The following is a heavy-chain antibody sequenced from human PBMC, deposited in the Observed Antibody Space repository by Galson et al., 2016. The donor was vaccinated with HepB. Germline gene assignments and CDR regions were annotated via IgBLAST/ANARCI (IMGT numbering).Heavy chain of an antibody. J-gene: IGHJ4*02. V-gene: IGHV4-59*08. CDR1: DASIASDS. CDR2: ISYSENI. Sequence: TLSLTCTVSDASIASDSWSWIRQPPGMGLEWVGNISYSENINYNPSRKSRATISIDTSKNHLSLKLTSVTVADTAVYFCVREIGGGSFDSWGQGTLVTVSS. CDR3: VREIGGGSFDS. D-gene: IGHD3-10*01.